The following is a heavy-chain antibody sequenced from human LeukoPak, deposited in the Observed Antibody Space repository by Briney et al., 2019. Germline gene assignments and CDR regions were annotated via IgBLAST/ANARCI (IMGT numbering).Heavy chain of an antibody. V-gene: IGHV3-48*03. CDR1: GFTFSSYE. J-gene: IGHJ4*02. Sequence: PGGSLRLSCAASGFTFSSYEMNWVRQAPGKGLEWVSYISSSGNTIYYADSVKGRFTISRDNAKNSLYLQMNSLRAEDTAVYYCAGGHSSGYYPIDYWGQGTLVTVSS. CDR3: AGGHSSGYYPIDY. D-gene: IGHD3-22*01. CDR2: ISSSGNTI.